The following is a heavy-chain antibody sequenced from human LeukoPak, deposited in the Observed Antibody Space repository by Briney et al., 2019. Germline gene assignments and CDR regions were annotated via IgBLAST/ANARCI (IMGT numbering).Heavy chain of an antibody. CDR3: ARQTVLYYYDSSG. V-gene: IGHV4-39*01. Sequence: SETLSLTCTVSGSSISSYYWGWIRQPPGKGLEWIGSIYYSGSTYYNPSLKSRVTISVDTSKNQSSLKLSSVTAADTAVYYCARQTVLYYYDSSGWGQGTLVTVSS. CDR1: GSSISSYY. D-gene: IGHD3-22*01. J-gene: IGHJ4*02. CDR2: IYYSGST.